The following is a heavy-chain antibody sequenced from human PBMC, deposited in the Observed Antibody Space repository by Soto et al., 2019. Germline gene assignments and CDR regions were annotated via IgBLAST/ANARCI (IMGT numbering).Heavy chain of an antibody. Sequence: GGSLRLSCSASGFSISNFGMFWVRQAPGRGLEWISFISRSHSDIYYADSVKGRFTISRDNAKNSMFLQMNSLRDEDRAVYYFGRKCPNGYIPCYIEAWGQGVPVTVSS. D-gene: IGHD2-15*01. CDR2: ISRSHSDI. V-gene: IGHV3-21*05. J-gene: IGHJ5*02. CDR3: GRKCPNGYIPCYIEA. CDR1: GFSISNFG.